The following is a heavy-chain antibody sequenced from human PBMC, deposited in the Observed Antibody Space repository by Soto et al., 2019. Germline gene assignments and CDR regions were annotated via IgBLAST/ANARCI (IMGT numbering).Heavy chain of an antibody. Sequence: GASVKVSCKASGGTFSSYAISWVRQAPGQGLEWMGGIIPIFGTANYAQKFQGRVTITADESTSTAYMGLSSLRAEDTALYYCAKNAGGTCYSRVDCWGQGTLVTVSS. CDR3: AKNAGGTCYSRVDC. V-gene: IGHV1-69*13. CDR2: IIPIFGTA. D-gene: IGHD2-15*01. J-gene: IGHJ4*02. CDR1: GGTFSSYA.